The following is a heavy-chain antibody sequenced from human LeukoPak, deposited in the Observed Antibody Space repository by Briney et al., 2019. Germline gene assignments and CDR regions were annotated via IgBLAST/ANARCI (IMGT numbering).Heavy chain of an antibody. Sequence: PSETLSLTCAVYGGSFSGYYWSWIRQPPGKGLEWIGEINHSGSTNYNPSLKSRVTISVDTSKNQFSLKLSSVTAADTAVYYCARDLSGSSWYNWFDPWGQGTLVTVSS. CDR2: INHSGST. CDR1: GGSFSGYY. V-gene: IGHV4-34*01. D-gene: IGHD6-13*01. CDR3: ARDLSGSSWYNWFDP. J-gene: IGHJ5*02.